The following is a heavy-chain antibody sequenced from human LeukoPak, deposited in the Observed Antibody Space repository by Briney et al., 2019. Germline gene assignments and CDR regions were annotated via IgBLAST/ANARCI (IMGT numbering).Heavy chain of an antibody. Sequence: PSQTLSLTCTVSGGSISSGGYYWSWIRQHPGKGLEWIGYIYYSGSTYYNPSLKSRVTISIDTSKNQFSLKLSSVTAADTAVYYCAGGRDGYCNYWGQGTLVTVSS. D-gene: IGHD5-24*01. CDR1: GGSISSGGYY. J-gene: IGHJ4*02. CDR2: IYYSGST. V-gene: IGHV4-31*03. CDR3: AGGRDGYCNY.